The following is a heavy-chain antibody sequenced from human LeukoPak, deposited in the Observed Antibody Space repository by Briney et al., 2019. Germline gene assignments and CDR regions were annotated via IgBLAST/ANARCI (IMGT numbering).Heavy chain of an antibody. CDR2: INPNSGGT. CDR3: AIGRGYSYGLDY. Sequence: ASVKVSCKASGYTFTGYYMHWVRQAPGQGLEWMGWINPNSGGTNYAQKFQGRVTMTRDTSISTAYMELNRLRSDDTAVYYCAIGRGYSYGLDYWGQGTLVTVSS. D-gene: IGHD5-18*01. J-gene: IGHJ4*02. CDR1: GYTFTGYY. V-gene: IGHV1-2*02.